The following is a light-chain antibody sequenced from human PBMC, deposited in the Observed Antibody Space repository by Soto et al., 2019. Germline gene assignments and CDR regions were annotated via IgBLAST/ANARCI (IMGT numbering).Light chain of an antibody. Sequence: DIQMTQSPSSVSASVGDSVTITCRASQGVNNWLAWYQQKPGKAPKVLISTVSSLQSGVPPRFSGSGSGTDFTLTISSLQPEDFATYYCQEADGFPWRFGHGTRVEMK. J-gene: IGKJ1*01. CDR2: TVS. CDR1: QGVNNW. V-gene: IGKV1-12*02. CDR3: QEADGFPWR.